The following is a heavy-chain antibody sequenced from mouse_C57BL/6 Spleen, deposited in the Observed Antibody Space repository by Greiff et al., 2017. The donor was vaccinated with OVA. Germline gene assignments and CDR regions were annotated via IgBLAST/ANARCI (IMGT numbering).Heavy chain of an antibody. J-gene: IGHJ4*01. V-gene: IGHV2-5*01. CDR3: AKNNDPIYAMDD. CDR2: IWRGGST. Sequence: VQLVESGPGLVQPSQSLSITCTVSGFSLTSYGVHWVRQSPGQGLEWLGVIWRGGSTDYNAAFMSRLSITKDNSKSQVFFKMNSLQADDTAIYYCAKNNDPIYAMDDWGQGTSVTVSS. CDR1: GFSLTSYG. D-gene: IGHD2-3*01.